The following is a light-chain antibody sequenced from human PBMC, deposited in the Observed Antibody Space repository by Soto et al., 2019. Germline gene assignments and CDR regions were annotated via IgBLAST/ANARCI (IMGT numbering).Light chain of an antibody. Sequence: DIQMTQSPSSLSASVGDRVSITCQASHDINYYLNWYQQKPGTAPKLLIYDASNLQAGVTPRFSGGGYGTSFVLIISNLQPEDIATYYCQQYYDDLRTFGGGTKVEI. CDR1: HDINYY. CDR3: QQYYDDLRT. V-gene: IGKV1-33*01. CDR2: DAS. J-gene: IGKJ4*01.